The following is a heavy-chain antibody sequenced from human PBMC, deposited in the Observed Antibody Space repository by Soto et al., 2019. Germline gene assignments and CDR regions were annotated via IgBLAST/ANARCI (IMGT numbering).Heavy chain of an antibody. Sequence: QVQLQQWGAGLLKPSETLSLTCAVYGGSFSPYIWSWIRQPPGKGLEWIGESSHNGVTDFSPSVKSRATVSVDTSKNQFSLNRTSLTAADTAVYYCARRRRGSSTWFDFWGQGTLVAVSS. D-gene: IGHD3-16*01. V-gene: IGHV4-34*02. CDR1: GGSFSPYI. CDR2: SSHNGVT. J-gene: IGHJ4*02. CDR3: ARRRRGSSTWFDF.